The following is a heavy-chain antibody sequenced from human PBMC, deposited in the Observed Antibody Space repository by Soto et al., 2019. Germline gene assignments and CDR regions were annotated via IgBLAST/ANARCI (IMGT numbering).Heavy chain of an antibody. J-gene: IGHJ2*01. CDR3: GRDVMVSAMGLWYFEL. CDR1: GFTFSSYG. V-gene: IGHV3-33*01. Sequence: QVQLVESGGGVVQPGRSLRLSCAASGFTFSSYGMHWVRQAPGKGLEWVAVIWYDGSNKYYADSVKGRFTISRDNSKNTLYLQSNSLTAVDTAVHYCGRDVMVSAMGLWYFELWGRGTLVTVSS. D-gene: IGHD2-21*02. CDR2: IWYDGSNK.